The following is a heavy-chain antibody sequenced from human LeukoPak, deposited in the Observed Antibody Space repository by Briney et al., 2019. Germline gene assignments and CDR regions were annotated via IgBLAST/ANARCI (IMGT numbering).Heavy chain of an antibody. CDR3: AKDTAIQFLEPAF. V-gene: IGHV3-33*06. CDR1: GFTSKTHG. J-gene: IGHJ4*02. Sequence: GGSLRLSCAPPGFTSKTHGMHWVPQAPGKGLGWVAAIWFDGSVKHYSDAVKGRFTISRDNSLDTLYLQMNSLRVEDTAMYYCAKDTAIQFLEPAFWGQGTLVTVSS. CDR2: IWFDGSVK. D-gene: IGHD3-3*01.